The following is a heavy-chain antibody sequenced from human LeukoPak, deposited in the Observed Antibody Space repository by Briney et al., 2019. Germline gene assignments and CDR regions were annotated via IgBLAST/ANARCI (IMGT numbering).Heavy chain of an antibody. D-gene: IGHD5-18*01. CDR1: GFTFIDYG. CDR2: INWNGDST. V-gene: IGHV3-20*04. CDR3: AKDSSVDTAMVGAFDI. Sequence: GGSLRLSCTASGFTFIDYGMSWVRQATGKGPEWDCDINWNGDSTGYADSVKGRFTISRDNAKNPLYLQMNSLRAEDTALYYCAKDSSVDTAMVGAFDIWGQGTMVTVSS. J-gene: IGHJ3*02.